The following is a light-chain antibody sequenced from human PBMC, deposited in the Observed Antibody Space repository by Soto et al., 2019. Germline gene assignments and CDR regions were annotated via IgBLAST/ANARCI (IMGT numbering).Light chain of an antibody. CDR1: SSDVGGYNY. CDR3: TSYAGSNNFVV. Sequence: QSVLTQPPSASGSPGQSVTISCTGTSSDVGGYNYVSWYQQHPGKAPKLIIYEVSKRPSGVPDRFSGSKSGNTASLTVSGLQAKDEADYYCTSYAGSNNFVVFGGGTQLTVL. J-gene: IGLJ2*01. CDR2: EVS. V-gene: IGLV2-8*01.